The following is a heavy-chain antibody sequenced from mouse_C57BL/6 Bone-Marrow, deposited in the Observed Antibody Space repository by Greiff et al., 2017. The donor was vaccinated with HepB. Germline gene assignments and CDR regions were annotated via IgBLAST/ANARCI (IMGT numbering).Heavy chain of an antibody. D-gene: IGHD2-2*01. CDR3: ARGVTTFYFDY. V-gene: IGHV5-16*01. CDR1: GFTFSDYY. Sequence: EVQLQQSEGGLVQPGSSMKLSCTASGFTFSDYYMAWVRQVPEKGLEWVANINYDGSSTYYLDSLKSRFIISRDNAKNILYLQMSSLKSEDTATYYCARGVTTFYFDYWGQGTTLTVSS. CDR2: INYDGSST. J-gene: IGHJ2*01.